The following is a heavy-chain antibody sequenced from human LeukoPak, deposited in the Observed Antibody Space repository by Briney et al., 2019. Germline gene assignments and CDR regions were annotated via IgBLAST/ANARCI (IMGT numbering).Heavy chain of an antibody. CDR3: ARGGGSGRWGSAFDM. D-gene: IGHD6-19*01. CDR1: GGSISSYY. Sequence: SETLSLTCTVSGGSISSYYWSWIRQPPGKGLEWIGYIYYSGSTNYNPSLKSRVTISVDTSKNQFSLKLSSVTAADTAVYYCARGGGSGRWGSAFDMWGQGTMVTVSS. V-gene: IGHV4-59*01. CDR2: IYYSGST. J-gene: IGHJ3*02.